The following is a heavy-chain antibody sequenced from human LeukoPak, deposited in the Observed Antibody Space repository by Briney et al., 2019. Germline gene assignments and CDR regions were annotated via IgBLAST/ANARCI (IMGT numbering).Heavy chain of an antibody. CDR2: IIPIFGTA. J-gene: IGHJ6*02. Sequence: EASVKVSCTASGGTFSSYAISWVRQAPGQGLEWMGGIIPIFGTANYAQKFQGRVTITADESTSTAYMELSSLRSEDTAVYYCARANPIAAAGDYYYGMDVWGQGTTVTVSS. CDR1: GGTFSSYA. CDR3: ARANPIAAAGDYYYGMDV. V-gene: IGHV1-69*13. D-gene: IGHD6-13*01.